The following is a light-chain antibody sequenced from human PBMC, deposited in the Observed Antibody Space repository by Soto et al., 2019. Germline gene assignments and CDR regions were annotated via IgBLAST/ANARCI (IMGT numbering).Light chain of an antibody. Sequence: QSALTQPASVSGSPGQSITISCTGTSSDVGGYNYVSWYQQHPGKAPKLMIYDVNNRPSGVSNRFSGSKSGNTASLTISGLQAEDEADYHCTPYTSSSTLYVFGTGTKVTVL. CDR3: TPYTSSSTLYV. CDR2: DVN. J-gene: IGLJ1*01. CDR1: SSDVGGYNY. V-gene: IGLV2-14*01.